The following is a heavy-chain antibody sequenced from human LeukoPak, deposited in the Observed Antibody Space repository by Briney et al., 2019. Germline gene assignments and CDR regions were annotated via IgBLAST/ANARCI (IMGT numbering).Heavy chain of an antibody. Sequence: GASVKVSCKASGYTFTSYAMHWVRQAPGQRLEWMGWINAGNGNTKYSQKFQGRVTITRDTSASTAYMELSSLRSEDTAVYYCARARITIFGVVTRFDYWGQGTLVTVSS. CDR1: GYTFTSYA. CDR2: INAGNGNT. V-gene: IGHV1-3*01. D-gene: IGHD3-3*01. J-gene: IGHJ4*02. CDR3: ARARITIFGVVTRFDY.